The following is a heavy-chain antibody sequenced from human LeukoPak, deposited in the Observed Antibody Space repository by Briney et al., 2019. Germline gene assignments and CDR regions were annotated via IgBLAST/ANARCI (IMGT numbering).Heavy chain of an antibody. CDR1: GFTFSSYA. Sequence: GGSLRLSCGCSGFTFSSYAMSWVRQAPGKGLEWVSAISGSGTDTFYANSVKGGFTISRDNPKNTLYLKMNSLRAEDTAVYYFAKGGGSSCYSPSDYWGQGTLVTVSS. D-gene: IGHD2-15*01. CDR3: AKGGGSSCYSPSDY. CDR2: ISGSGTDT. J-gene: IGHJ4*02. V-gene: IGHV3-23*01.